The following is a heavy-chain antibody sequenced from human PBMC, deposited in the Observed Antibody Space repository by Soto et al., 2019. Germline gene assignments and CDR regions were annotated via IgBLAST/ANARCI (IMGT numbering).Heavy chain of an antibody. Sequence: HGESLKISCKASGFSFTSYWIAWVRQMPGKGLEWMGVIFPDDSDTRYSPSFQGRFTISRDNSKNTLYLQMNSLRAEDTAVYYCAKDAPPTYYYDSSGYYDAFDIWGQGTMVTVSS. CDR1: GFSFTSYW. V-gene: IGHV5-51*01. CDR3: AKDAPPTYYYDSSGYYDAFDI. J-gene: IGHJ3*02. D-gene: IGHD3-22*01. CDR2: IFPDDSDT.